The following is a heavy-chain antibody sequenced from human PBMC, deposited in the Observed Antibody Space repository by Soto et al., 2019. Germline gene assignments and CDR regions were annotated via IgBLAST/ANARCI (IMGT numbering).Heavy chain of an antibody. V-gene: IGHV3-23*03. J-gene: IGHJ5*02. D-gene: IGHD6-19*01. Sequence: PAGSLSLSCTASGVTFSNCGMSWVRQAPGKGLEWVSVIRSFCSTTYYADSVKGRFTISRDNSKNRLLLQMNSLKGQDTAVYYCETADESGWSEAFEPWGQGATVTVHS. CDR1: GVTFSNCG. CDR3: ETADESGWSEAFEP. CDR2: IRSFCSTT.